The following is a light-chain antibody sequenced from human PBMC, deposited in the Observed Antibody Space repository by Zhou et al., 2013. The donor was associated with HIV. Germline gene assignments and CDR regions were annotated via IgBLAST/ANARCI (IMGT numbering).Light chain of an antibody. CDR1: QDISNF. J-gene: IGKJ5*01. CDR3: QQFDNIPIT. CDR2: DAS. V-gene: IGKV1-33*01. Sequence: DIQMTQSPSSLSASVGDRVTITCQASQDISNFLNWYQQKPGKAPRLLIYDASSLETGVPSRFSGRGSGTDFTLTISSLQPEDTATYFCQQFDNIPITFGQGTRLDIK.